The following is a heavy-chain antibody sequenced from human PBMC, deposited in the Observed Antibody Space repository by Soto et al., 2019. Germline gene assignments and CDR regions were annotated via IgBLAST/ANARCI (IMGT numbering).Heavy chain of an antibody. CDR3: TTDGGHCSGVSYQTFGY. CDR2: MKSKNDGGTT. CDR1: GFTFSKAW. V-gene: IGHV3-15*07. Sequence: EVQLVESGGGLVKPGGSLRLSCAASGFTFSKAWMNWVRQAPGKGLEWVGRMKSKNDGGTTDYAAPVKGRFTISRDDSTNTLFLQMNSLKTEDTAVYYCTTDGGHCSGVSYQTFGYWGQGTLVTVSS. J-gene: IGHJ4*02. D-gene: IGHD2-15*01.